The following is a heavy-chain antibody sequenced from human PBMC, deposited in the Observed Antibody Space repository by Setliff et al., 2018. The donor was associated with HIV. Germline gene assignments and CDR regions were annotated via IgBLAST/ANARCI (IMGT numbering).Heavy chain of an antibody. J-gene: IGHJ5*02. Sequence: SVKVSCKASGGTFSNYAISWVRQAPGQGFEWMGGIIPILGIANYAQKFQDRVTITADESTSTAYMELSSLRFEDTAVYYCARAKATRQARPTNCFDPWGQGTLVTVSS. D-gene: IGHD1-1*01. CDR2: IIPILGIA. CDR1: GGTFSNYA. V-gene: IGHV1-69*10. CDR3: ARAKATRQARPTNCFDP.